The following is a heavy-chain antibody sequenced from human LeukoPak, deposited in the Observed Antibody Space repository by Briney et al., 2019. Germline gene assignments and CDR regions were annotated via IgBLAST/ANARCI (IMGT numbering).Heavy chain of an antibody. CDR3: ARAYGGYCTNGVCSDAFDI. V-gene: IGHV1-8*03. CDR1: GYTFTSYD. D-gene: IGHD2-8*01. J-gene: IGHJ3*02. Sequence: ASVKVSCKASGYTFTSYDINWVRQATGQGLEWMGWMNPNSGNTGYAQKFQGRVTITRNTSISTAYMELSSLRPEDTAVYYCARAYGGYCTNGVCSDAFDIWGQGTMVTVSS. CDR2: MNPNSGNT.